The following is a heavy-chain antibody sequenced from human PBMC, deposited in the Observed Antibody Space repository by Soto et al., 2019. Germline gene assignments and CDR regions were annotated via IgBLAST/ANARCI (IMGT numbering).Heavy chain of an antibody. Sequence: GESLKISCEDFGYSFTTNWIAWVRQVPGKGLECMGIIYPHDSDTRYNPSFQGQVTISADKSINTAYLQWSSLKASDTAMYYCARLMGLYSSYAFAIWGQGTKVTVSS. D-gene: IGHD3-22*01. CDR1: GYSFTTNW. V-gene: IGHV5-51*01. CDR2: IYPHDSDT. CDR3: ARLMGLYSSYAFAI. J-gene: IGHJ3*02.